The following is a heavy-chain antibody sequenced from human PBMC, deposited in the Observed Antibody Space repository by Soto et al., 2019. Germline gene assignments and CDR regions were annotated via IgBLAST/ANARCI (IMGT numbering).Heavy chain of an antibody. J-gene: IGHJ5*02. CDR3: VRQFGDSEITPWFDP. CDR2: INHNTNT. D-gene: IGHD2-21*01. Sequence: SETLSLTCAVYGGSFSDTYWNWFRQPPGKGLEWIGEINHNTNTIYNPSLTSRVTISVDTSKNHFSLKLTSVTAADTAVYYCVRQFGDSEITPWFDPWGQGTLVTVSS. V-gene: IGHV4-34*01. CDR1: GGSFSDTY.